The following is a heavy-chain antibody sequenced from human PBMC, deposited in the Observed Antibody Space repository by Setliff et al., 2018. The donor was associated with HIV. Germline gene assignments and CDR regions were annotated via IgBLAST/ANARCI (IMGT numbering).Heavy chain of an antibody. D-gene: IGHD6-6*01. V-gene: IGHV1-18*01. J-gene: IGHJ3*02. Sequence: ASVKVSCKASGYTFTSYGITWVRQAPGQGLEWMGWISSYNGNTDYAQRLQGRVTMTTHTSTTTAYMELRSLRSDDTAVYYCARGLYSSSSRGAFDIWGQGTMVTVSS. CDR1: GYTFTSYG. CDR3: ARGLYSSSSRGAFDI. CDR2: ISSYNGNT.